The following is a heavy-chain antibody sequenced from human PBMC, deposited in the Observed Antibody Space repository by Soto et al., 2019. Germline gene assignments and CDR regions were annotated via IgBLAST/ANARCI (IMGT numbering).Heavy chain of an antibody. D-gene: IGHD6-13*01. V-gene: IGHV3-33*01. Sequence: GGSLRLSCAASGFTFSSYGMHWVRQAPGKGLEWVAVIWYDGSNKYYADSVKGRFTISRDNSKNTLYLQMNSLRAEDTAVYYCARDSIAAVADYWGQGTLVTVSS. CDR1: GFTFSSYG. J-gene: IGHJ4*02. CDR3: ARDSIAAVADY. CDR2: IWYDGSNK.